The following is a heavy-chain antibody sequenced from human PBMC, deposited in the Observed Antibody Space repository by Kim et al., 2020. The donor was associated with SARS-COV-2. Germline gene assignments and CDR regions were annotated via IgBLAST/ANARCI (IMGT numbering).Heavy chain of an antibody. Sequence: SETLSLTCTVSGGSISSGSYYWSWIRQPAGKGLEWIGRIYTSGSTNYNSSLKSRVTISVDTSKNQFSLKLSSVTAADTAVYYCARALSRQPTKNAFDIWGQGTMVTVSS. CDR1: GGSISSGSYY. CDR2: IYTSGST. D-gene: IGHD3-3*02. J-gene: IGHJ3*02. CDR3: ARALSRQPTKNAFDI. V-gene: IGHV4-61*02.